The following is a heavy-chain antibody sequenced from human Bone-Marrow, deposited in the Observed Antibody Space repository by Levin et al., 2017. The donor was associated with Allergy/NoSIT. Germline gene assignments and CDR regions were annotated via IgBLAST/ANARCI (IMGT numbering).Heavy chain of an antibody. D-gene: IGHD3-10*01. CDR3: TRGGDYYRSGSYS. V-gene: IGHV3-7*01. Sequence: GGSLRLSCAASGFNFSSFWMSWVRQAPGKGLEWVANVKQDGIEKHYVDSVRGRFTISRDNAKNSLYLQMDSLRAEDTARYFCTRGGDYYRSGSYSWGQGALVSVSS. CDR2: VKQDGIEK. CDR1: GFNFSSFW. J-gene: IGHJ5*02.